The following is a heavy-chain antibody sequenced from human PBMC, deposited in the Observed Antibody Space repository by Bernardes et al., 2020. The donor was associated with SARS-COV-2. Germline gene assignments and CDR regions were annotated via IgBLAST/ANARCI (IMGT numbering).Heavy chain of an antibody. CDR3: TKHKQQKDYGDHFDY. V-gene: IGHV3-23*01. Sequence: GGSLILSCAASGFTFSSYAMSWVRQAPGKGLEWVSAISGSGGSTYYADSVKGRFTISRDNSKNTLYLQMNSLRAEDTAVYYCTKHKQQKDYGDHFDYWGQGTLVTGSS. CDR2: ISGSGGST. CDR1: GFTFSSYA. J-gene: IGHJ4*02. D-gene: IGHD4-17*01.